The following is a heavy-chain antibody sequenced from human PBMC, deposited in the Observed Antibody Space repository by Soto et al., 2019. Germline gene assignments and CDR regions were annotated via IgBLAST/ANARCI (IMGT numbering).Heavy chain of an antibody. V-gene: IGHV4-31*03. Sequence: QVQLQESGPGLVKPSQTLSLTCKVSGGSIRSGNYYWTWIRQHPGEGLEWIGNIHYSGSTYYNPSLKSRLTISVDTSKNQFSLKLSSVTAADTAVYYCASDGWPNYYYYGMDVWGQGTTVTVSS. J-gene: IGHJ6*02. CDR1: GGSIRSGNYY. CDR2: IHYSGST. CDR3: ASDGWPNYYYYGMDV. D-gene: IGHD2-15*01.